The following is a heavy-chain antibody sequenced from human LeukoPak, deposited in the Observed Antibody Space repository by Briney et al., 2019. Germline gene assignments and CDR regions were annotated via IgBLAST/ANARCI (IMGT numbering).Heavy chain of an antibody. Sequence: GASVKVSCKASGYTFTSYDINWVRQATGQGLEWMGWMNPNSGNTGYAQKFQGRVTITRNTSISTAYMELSSLTSEDTAVYYCARGGSITSTGGLRYWGQGTLVTVSS. J-gene: IGHJ4*02. V-gene: IGHV1-8*02. CDR3: ARGGSITSTGGLRY. D-gene: IGHD1-1*01. CDR1: GYTFTSYD. CDR2: MNPNSGNT.